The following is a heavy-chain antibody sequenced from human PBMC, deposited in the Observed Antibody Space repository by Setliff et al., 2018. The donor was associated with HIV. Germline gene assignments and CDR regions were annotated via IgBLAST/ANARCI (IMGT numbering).Heavy chain of an antibody. D-gene: IGHD3-10*01. V-gene: IGHV4-38-2*02. J-gene: IGHJ4*02. CDR2: IYSTGHT. Sequence: SETLSLTCLVFSYSITNGNYWAWIRQSPGKGLEWIGSIYSTGHTYYNPSHKSRLTMSVDTAKNRFSLKLISVTAADTAVYYCARDRALRFSTSPSFNYFDVWGQGALVTVSS. CDR1: SYSITNGNY. CDR3: ARDRALRFSTSPSFNYFDV.